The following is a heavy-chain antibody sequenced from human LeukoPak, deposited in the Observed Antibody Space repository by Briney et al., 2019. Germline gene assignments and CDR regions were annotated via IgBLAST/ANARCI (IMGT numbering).Heavy chain of an antibody. J-gene: IGHJ4*02. CDR2: IYYSGST. D-gene: IGHD5-24*01. CDR1: GGSISSYY. Sequence: PSETLSLTCTVSGGSISSYYWSWIRQPPGKGLEWIGYIYYSGSTNYKPSLKSRVTVSVDTSKNQFSLKLSSVTAADTAVYYCARDGYNHYYFDYWGQGTLVTVSS. CDR3: ARDGYNHYYFDY. V-gene: IGHV4-59*01.